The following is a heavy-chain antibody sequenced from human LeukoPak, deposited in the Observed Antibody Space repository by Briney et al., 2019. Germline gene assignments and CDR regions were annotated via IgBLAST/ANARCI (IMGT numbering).Heavy chain of an antibody. CDR2: VSYSGST. V-gene: IGHV4-4*02. CDR1: GGSISSNNW. D-gene: IGHD3-16*01. Sequence: SETLSLTCAVSGGSISSNNWWGWVRQPPGKGLEWIGYVSYSGSTNYNPSLKSRVTISADTSKNQFSLKLSSVTAADTAVYYCARGGQLWPRDDYWGQGTLVTVSS. J-gene: IGHJ4*02. CDR3: ARGGQLWPRDDY.